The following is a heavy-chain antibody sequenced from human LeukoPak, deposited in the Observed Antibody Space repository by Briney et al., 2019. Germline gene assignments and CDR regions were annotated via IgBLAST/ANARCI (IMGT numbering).Heavy chain of an antibody. J-gene: IGHJ4*02. V-gene: IGHV1-46*01. D-gene: IGHD6-13*01. CDR1: GYTFTSYY. CDR3: ARVRTIAAVGPDFDY. CDR2: ITTSGGST. Sequence: GASVKVSCKASGYTFTSYYMHWVRQAPGQGLEWMGIITTSGGSTNYAQNFQGRVTMTRDTSTSTVYMELTSLGSEDTAVYYCARVRTIAAVGPDFDYWGQRTLVTLSS.